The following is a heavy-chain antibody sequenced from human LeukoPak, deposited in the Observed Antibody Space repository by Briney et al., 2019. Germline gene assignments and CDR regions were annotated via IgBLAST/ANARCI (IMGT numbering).Heavy chain of an antibody. V-gene: IGHV3-7*01. CDR3: ARDERGYSYGYLYYYYGMDV. J-gene: IGHJ6*02. D-gene: IGHD5-18*01. CDR2: IKQDGSEK. CDR1: GSTFSSYW. Sequence: GGSLRLSCAASGSTFSSYWMSWVRQAPGKGLEWVANIKQDGSEKYYVDSVKGRFTISRDNAKNSLYLQMNSLRAEDTAVYYCARDERGYSYGYLYYYYGMDVWGQGTTVTVSS.